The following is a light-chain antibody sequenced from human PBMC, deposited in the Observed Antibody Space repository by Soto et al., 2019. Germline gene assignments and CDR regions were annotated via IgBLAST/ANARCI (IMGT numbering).Light chain of an antibody. CDR1: QSLLHGNGYNY. CDR3: MQARHTPRT. V-gene: IGKV2-28*01. CDR2: LGS. J-gene: IGKJ1*01. Sequence: IVMTQSPLSLPVTPGEPASISCRSSQSLLHGNGYNYLDWYPQNPGQSPQLLISLGSNRASGAPDRFSGSGSATDFTLKISRVEAEDVGVYYCMQARHTPRTCGHGPKVEIK.